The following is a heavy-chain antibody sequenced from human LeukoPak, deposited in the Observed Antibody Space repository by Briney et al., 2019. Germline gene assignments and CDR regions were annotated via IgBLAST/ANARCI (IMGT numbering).Heavy chain of an antibody. V-gene: IGHV3-21*04. CDR2: ISSSSSYI. CDR1: GFTFSSYS. CDR3: ARYCSSTSCYEDAFDI. J-gene: IGHJ3*02. Sequence: GGSLRLSCAASGFTFSSYSMNWVRQAPGKGLEWVSSISSSSSYIYYADSVKGRFTISRDNAKNTLYLQMNSLRAEDTAVYYCARYCSSTSCYEDAFDIWGQGTMVTVSS. D-gene: IGHD2-2*01.